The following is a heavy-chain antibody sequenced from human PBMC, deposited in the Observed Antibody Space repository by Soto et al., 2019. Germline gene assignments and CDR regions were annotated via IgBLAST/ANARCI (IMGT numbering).Heavy chain of an antibody. CDR1: GYSFTSYW. V-gene: IGHV5-51*01. CDR3: ARRRTFFSKVATKTKYYLDV. J-gene: IGHJ6*03. D-gene: IGHD5-12*01. Sequence: GESLKISCKGSGYSFTSYWIGWVRQMPGKSLEWMGIIYPGDSDTRYSPSFQGQVTISADKSISTAYLQWSSLKASDTAMYYCARRRTFFSKVATKTKYYLDVWSKGTTVTVSS. CDR2: IYPGDSDT.